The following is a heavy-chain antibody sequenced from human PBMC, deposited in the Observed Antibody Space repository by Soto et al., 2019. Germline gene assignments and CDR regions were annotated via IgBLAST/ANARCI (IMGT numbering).Heavy chain of an antibody. Sequence: QVQLQESGPGLVKPSETLSLTCTVSGGSMSSYYWSWIRQPPGKGLEWIGYIYYNGSTIYNPSLNSRDTTAVDTSKNQSSLKLSSVTAADTAVYYCARYGSGSSVWFDPWGQGTLVTVSS. CDR1: GGSMSSYY. V-gene: IGHV4-59*01. CDR2: IYYNGST. D-gene: IGHD3-10*01. CDR3: ARYGSGSSVWFDP. J-gene: IGHJ5*02.